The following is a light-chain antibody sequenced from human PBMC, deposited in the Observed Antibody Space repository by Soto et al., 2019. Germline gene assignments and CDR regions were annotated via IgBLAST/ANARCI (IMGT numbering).Light chain of an antibody. V-gene: IGLV1-51*01. CDR3: GSWDSSLSAYV. CDR1: SSNIGGNS. Sequence: QDVLTHPPSLSSAPGHEVTISCSGSSSNIGGNSVSWYQQLPGTAPKLLIYDDNKRPSGIPDRFSGSKSGTSATLGITGFQTGDEADYYCGSWDSSLSAYVFGNGTKVTVL. J-gene: IGLJ1*01. CDR2: DDN.